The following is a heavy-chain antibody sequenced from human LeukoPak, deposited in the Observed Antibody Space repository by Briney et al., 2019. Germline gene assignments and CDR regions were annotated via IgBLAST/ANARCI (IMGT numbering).Heavy chain of an antibody. J-gene: IGHJ4*02. V-gene: IGHV3-48*04. CDR1: GFVFSSNS. D-gene: IGHD4-11*01. Sequence: GGSLRLSCAASGFVFSSNSMIWVRQAPGKGLEWVSYISSSSSTIYYADSVKGRFTMSRGNAKNSLYLQMNSLRAEDTAVYYCATSGYSNIDHWGQGTLVTVSS. CDR3: ATSGYSNIDH. CDR2: ISSSSSTI.